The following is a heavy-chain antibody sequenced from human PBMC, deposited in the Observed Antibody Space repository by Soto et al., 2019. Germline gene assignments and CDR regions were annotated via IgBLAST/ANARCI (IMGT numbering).Heavy chain of an antibody. CDR1: GYTFTNYV. CDR2: ISAYNGNT. CDR3: ARDDLARLGAAEHNHRLDV. V-gene: IGHV1-18*04. D-gene: IGHD6-13*01. Sequence: ASVKVSCKASGYTFTNYVISSVRQAPGQGLEWMGWISAYNGNTNYAQKLQGRVTMTTDTSTSTAYMELRSLRSDDTAVYYCARDDLARLGAAEHNHRLDVWGQGTTVIVSS. J-gene: IGHJ6*02.